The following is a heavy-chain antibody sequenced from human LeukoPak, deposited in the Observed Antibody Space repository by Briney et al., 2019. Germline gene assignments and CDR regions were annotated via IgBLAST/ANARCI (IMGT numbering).Heavy chain of an antibody. CDR3: AKGSKWLLWYFDY. V-gene: IGHV3-23*01. D-gene: IGHD5-12*01. CDR1: GFTFSSSG. CDR2: ISGSGGST. J-gene: IGHJ4*02. Sequence: GGSLRLSCAASGFTFSSSGMSWVRQAPGKGLEWVSAISGSGGSTYYADSVKGRFTISRDNSKNTLYLQMNSLRAEDTAVYYCAKGSKWLLWYFDYWGQGTLVTVSS.